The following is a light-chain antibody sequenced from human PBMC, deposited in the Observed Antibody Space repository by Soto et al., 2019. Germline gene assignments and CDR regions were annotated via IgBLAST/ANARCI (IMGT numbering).Light chain of an antibody. J-gene: IGKJ1*01. CDR2: GAS. CDR3: QQYNTWPRT. Sequence: EIVFTQSPASLSVSPGERATLSCRASESVNSKLAWYQQESGQAPRLLIYGASTRVTGIPARFSGSGSGTEFTLTISSXQSEDFAVYYCQQYNTWPRTFGHGTKVDIK. V-gene: IGKV3-15*01. CDR1: ESVNSK.